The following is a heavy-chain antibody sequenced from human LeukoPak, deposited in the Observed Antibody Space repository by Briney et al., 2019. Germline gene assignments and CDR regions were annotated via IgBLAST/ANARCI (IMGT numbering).Heavy chain of an antibody. CDR1: GFTVSHNT. CDR3: AETRGYSGYDHIEY. CDR2: VYSAGTT. D-gene: IGHD5-12*01. J-gene: IGHJ4*02. V-gene: IGHV3-66*01. Sequence: GGSLRLSCAASGFTVSHNTMSWVSQAPGKGLEWVSLVYSAGTTYYADSVKGRFTTSRDNSKNTLFLQMNNPRAEDTAVYYCAETRGYSGYDHIEYWGQGTLVTVSS.